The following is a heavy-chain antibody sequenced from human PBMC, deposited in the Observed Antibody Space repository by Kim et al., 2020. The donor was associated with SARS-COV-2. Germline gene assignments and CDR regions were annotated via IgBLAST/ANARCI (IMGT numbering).Heavy chain of an antibody. CDR3: ARTLAYCGGDCYSDAFDI. D-gene: IGHD2-21*02. CDR2: IYPGDSDT. CDR1: GYSFTSYW. V-gene: IGHV5-51*01. Sequence: GESLKISCKGSGYSFTSYWIGWVRQMPRKGLEWMGIIYPGDSDTRYSPSFQGQVTISADKSISTAYLQWSSLKASDTAMYYCARTLAYCGGDCYSDAFDIWGQGTMVTVSS. J-gene: IGHJ3*02.